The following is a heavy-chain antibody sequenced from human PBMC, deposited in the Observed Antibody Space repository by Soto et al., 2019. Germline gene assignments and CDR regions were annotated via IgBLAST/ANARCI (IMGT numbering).Heavy chain of an antibody. CDR2: SGNT. Sequence: QVQLVQYGAEVKKPGASVTVSCKASGYTFSRHGISRVRQAPGQGLEWMAWSGNTNHPQKFQGRLTLTTNPATRTAYLELRSLRSDDTAVNFCAWGADDFSGGYYYEYCGQGTLVTVSS. V-gene: IGHV1-18*04. CDR1: GYTFSRHG. CDR3: AWGADDFSGGYYYEY. J-gene: IGHJ4*02. D-gene: IGHD3-3*01.